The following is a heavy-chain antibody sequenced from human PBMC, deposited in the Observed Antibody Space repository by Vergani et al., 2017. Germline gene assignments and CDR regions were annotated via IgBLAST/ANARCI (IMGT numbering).Heavy chain of an antibody. Sequence: EVQLLESGGGLVQPGGSLRLSCAASGFTFSNYAMSWVRQAPGKGLEWVSVIYSGGSTYYADSVKGRFTISRDNSKNTLYLQMNSLRAEDTAVYYCAREGWELLRAFDIWGQGTMVTVSS. J-gene: IGHJ3*02. V-gene: IGHV3-23*03. CDR1: GFTFSNYA. D-gene: IGHD1-26*01. CDR2: IYSGGST. CDR3: AREGWELLRAFDI.